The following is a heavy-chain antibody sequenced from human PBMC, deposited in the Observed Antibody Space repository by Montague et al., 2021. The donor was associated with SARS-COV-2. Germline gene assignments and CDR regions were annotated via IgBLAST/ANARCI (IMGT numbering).Heavy chain of an antibody. CDR3: ARPVTFGGVVVTLDY. D-gene: IGHD3-16*02. CDR2: IFYSGTT. J-gene: IGHJ4*02. CDR1: GASISSSENS. Sequence: SETLSLTCTVSGASISSSENSWGWIRQSPGKGLEWFGSIFYSGTTYFNPSLRSRIAISVDTSKNQFSLKVTSVTAADTAVYYCARPVTFGGVVVTLDYWGQGHLVSVSS. V-gene: IGHV4-39*01.